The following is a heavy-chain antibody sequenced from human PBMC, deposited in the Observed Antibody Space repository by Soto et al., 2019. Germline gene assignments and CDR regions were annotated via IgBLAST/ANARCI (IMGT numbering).Heavy chain of an antibody. CDR1: GDSVSTNSGA. CDR2: TYYRSKWYF. Sequence: PSQTLSLTCAISGDSVSTNSGAWNWIRQSPSRGLEWLGRTYYRSKWYFQYAASVKSRITINPDTSKNQISLQLNSVTPEDTALYYCVRDGCSPTTCYGDRMNALDIWGRGTVV. V-gene: IGHV6-1*01. J-gene: IGHJ3*02. D-gene: IGHD2-2*01. CDR3: VRDGCSPTTCYGDRMNALDI.